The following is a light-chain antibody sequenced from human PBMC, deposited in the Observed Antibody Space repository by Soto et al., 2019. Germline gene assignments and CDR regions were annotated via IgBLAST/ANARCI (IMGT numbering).Light chain of an antibody. V-gene: IGKV1-33*01. CDR3: QHYDNLPPFT. CDR1: QDIRKY. CDR2: GAS. J-gene: IGKJ3*01. Sequence: DIQMTQSPSSLSASVGDRVTITCQASQDIRKYLNWYQQKPGRAPKLLIYGASNLETGVPSRFSGSRYWTDFIYTISNLQPEDIATYYCQHYDNLPPFTFGPGTKVAIK.